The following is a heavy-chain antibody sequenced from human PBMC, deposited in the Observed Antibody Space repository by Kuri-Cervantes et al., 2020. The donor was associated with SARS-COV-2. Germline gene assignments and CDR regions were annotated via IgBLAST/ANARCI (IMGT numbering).Heavy chain of an antibody. CDR3: ARDRGLGSASSNGMDV. CDR2: IYRSGST. V-gene: IGHV4-59*01. J-gene: IGHJ6*02. Sequence: SETLSLTCIVAGDSISSYYWSWIRQPPGKGLEWIGYIYRSGSTNYKPSLKSLVTISVDSSKNHFSLKVSSVTAADTAVYHCARDRGLGSASSNGMDVWGQGTTVTVSS. D-gene: IGHD3-10*01. CDR1: GDSISSYY.